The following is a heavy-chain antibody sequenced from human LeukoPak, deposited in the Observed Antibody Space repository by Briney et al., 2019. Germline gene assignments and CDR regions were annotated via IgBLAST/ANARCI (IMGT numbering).Heavy chain of an antibody. J-gene: IGHJ5*02. CDR1: GYTFTGYY. Sequence: ASVKVSCKASGYTFTGYYMHWVRQAPGQGLEWMGWINPNSGGTNYAQKFQGRVTMTRDTSISTAYMELSSLRSEDTAVYYCARNLGIAAAGTGGLGPWGQGTLVTVSS. CDR3: ARNLGIAAAGTGGLGP. CDR2: INPNSGGT. V-gene: IGHV1-2*02. D-gene: IGHD6-13*01.